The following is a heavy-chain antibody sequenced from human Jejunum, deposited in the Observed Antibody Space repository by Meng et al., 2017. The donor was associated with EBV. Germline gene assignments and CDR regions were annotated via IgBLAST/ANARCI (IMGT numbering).Heavy chain of an antibody. CDR3: ARYGSGYFPALWY. CDR2: IYHSGST. D-gene: IGHD3-3*01. CDR1: GNSIRSSNW. Sequence: QGRLREPRPGLGKPAGTLSLTCPVSGNSIRSSNWWSWVRQPPGKGLEWIGEIYHSGSTNYNPSLKSRVTISVDKSKNQFSLKLSSVTAADTAVYYCARYGSGYFPALWYWGQGTLVTVSS. J-gene: IGHJ4*02. V-gene: IGHV4-4*02.